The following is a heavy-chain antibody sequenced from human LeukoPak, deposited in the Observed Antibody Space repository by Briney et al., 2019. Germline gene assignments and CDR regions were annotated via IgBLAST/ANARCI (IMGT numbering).Heavy chain of an antibody. D-gene: IGHD2-21*02. J-gene: IGHJ4*02. CDR2: SSPIFGTT. Sequence: GSSVKVSCKASGGTFSSYAISWLRQAPGERLEGMGRSSPIFGTTNYAQKFQRRVTTTADKSTSTAYMQLTSPRSEDTAVYYCARDLAYCGGDCYPGGDYWGQGTLSPSPQ. CDR3: ARDLAYCGGDCYPGGDY. CDR1: GGTFSSYA. V-gene: IGHV1-69*06.